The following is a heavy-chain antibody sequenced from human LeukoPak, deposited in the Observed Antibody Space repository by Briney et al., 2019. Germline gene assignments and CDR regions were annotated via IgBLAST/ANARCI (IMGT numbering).Heavy chain of an antibody. CDR3: ARDFSSTYYYGSSGYYSYYYYMDV. Sequence: GGSLRLSCAASGFTFSSYSMNWVRQAPGKGLEWVSSISSSSSYIYYADSVKGRFTISRDNAKNSLYLQMNSLRAEDTAVYYCARDFSSTYYYGSSGYYSYYYYMDVWGKGTTVTVSS. CDR1: GFTFSSYS. J-gene: IGHJ6*03. CDR2: ISSSSSYI. V-gene: IGHV3-21*01. D-gene: IGHD3-22*01.